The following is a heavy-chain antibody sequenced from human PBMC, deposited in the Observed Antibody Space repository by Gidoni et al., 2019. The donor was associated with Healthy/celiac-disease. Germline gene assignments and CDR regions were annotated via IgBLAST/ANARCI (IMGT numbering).Heavy chain of an antibody. D-gene: IGHD2-8*01. CDR3: ARAQGGMVGY. V-gene: IGHV4-34*01. Sequence: QVQLQQWGAGLLKPSETLSLTCAVYGGSFSGYYWSWIRQPPGKGLEWIGEINHSGSTNYNPSLKSRVTISVDTSKNQFSLKLSSVTAADTAVYYCARAQGGMVGYWGQGTLVTVSS. J-gene: IGHJ4*02. CDR2: INHSGST. CDR1: GGSFSGYY.